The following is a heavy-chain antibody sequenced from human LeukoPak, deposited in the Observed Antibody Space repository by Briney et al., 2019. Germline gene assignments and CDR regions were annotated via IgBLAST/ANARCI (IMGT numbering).Heavy chain of an antibody. Sequence: GGSLRLSCAASGFTVSNDYMTWVRQAPGKGLEWVSIIYSGGNTYYADSVKGRFTISRDNSKNTVYLQMNSLRVEDTAVYYCARDSSLWFGATWGQGTLVIVSA. D-gene: IGHD3-10*01. V-gene: IGHV3-53*01. CDR3: ARDSSLWFGAT. CDR2: IYSGGNT. J-gene: IGHJ4*02. CDR1: GFTVSNDY.